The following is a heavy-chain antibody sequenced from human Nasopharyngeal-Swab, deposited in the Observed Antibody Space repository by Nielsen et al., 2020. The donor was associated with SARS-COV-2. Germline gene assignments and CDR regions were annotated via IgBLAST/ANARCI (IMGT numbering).Heavy chain of an antibody. V-gene: IGHV1-18*01. CDR2: ISAYNGNT. D-gene: IGHD6-13*01. CDR1: GYTFTSYS. J-gene: IGHJ4*02. Sequence: ASVKVSYKASGYTFTSYSISWVRQDPGQGLEWMGWISAYNGNTNYARKLQGRVTMSTDTYTSTAYMELRSLRSDDTAVYYCARVIAAAANEGLDYWGQGTLVSVSS. CDR3: ARVIAAAANEGLDY.